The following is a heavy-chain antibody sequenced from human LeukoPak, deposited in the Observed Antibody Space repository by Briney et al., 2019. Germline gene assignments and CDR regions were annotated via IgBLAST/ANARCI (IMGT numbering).Heavy chain of an antibody. CDR2: ISGSGGST. Sequence: PGGSLRLSCAASGFTFSSYAMSWVRQAPGKGLEWVSAISGSGGSTYYADSVKGRFTISRDNSKNTLYLQMNSLRAEDTAVYYCANIAGLADCTNGVCYDYWGQGTLVTVSS. V-gene: IGHV3-23*01. D-gene: IGHD2-8*01. J-gene: IGHJ4*02. CDR1: GFTFSSYA. CDR3: ANIAGLADCTNGVCYDY.